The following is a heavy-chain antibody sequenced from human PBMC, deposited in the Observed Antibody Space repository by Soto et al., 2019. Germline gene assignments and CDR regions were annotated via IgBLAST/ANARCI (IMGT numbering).Heavy chain of an antibody. CDR2: IKKDGSEK. V-gene: IGHV3-7*03. Sequence: PGWSLRLSCVSSVFALSSYWVTWVRQAPGKGLEWVANIKKDGSEKYYVDSVRGRFTISRDNGKNSVYLQMNSLRAEDTAMYYCARAVGADDYWGQGTQVTVSS. CDR3: ARAVGADDY. D-gene: IGHD1-26*01. J-gene: IGHJ4*02. CDR1: VFALSSYW.